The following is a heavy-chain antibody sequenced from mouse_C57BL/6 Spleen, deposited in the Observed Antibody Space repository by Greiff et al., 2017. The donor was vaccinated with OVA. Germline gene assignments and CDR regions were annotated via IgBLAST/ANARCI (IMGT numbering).Heavy chain of an antibody. D-gene: IGHD1-1*01. CDR1: GYTFTSYW. V-gene: IGHV1-7*01. Sequence: QVQLQQSGAELAKPGASVKLSCKASGYTFTSYWMHWVKQRPGQGLEWIGYINPSSGYTKYIQKFKDKATLTADKSSSTAYMQLSSLTYEDSAVYYCASPPITTVDEAWFAYWGQGTLVTVSA. J-gene: IGHJ3*01. CDR3: ASPPITTVDEAWFAY. CDR2: INPSSGYT.